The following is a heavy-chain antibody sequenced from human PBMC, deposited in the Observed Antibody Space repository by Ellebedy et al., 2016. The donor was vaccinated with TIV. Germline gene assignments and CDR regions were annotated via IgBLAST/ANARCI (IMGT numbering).Heavy chain of an antibody. J-gene: IGHJ4*02. CDR2: ISGSGGST. V-gene: IGHV3-23*01. CDR3: AKPRYYYDSSGCPHFDY. CDR1: GFTFSSYA. D-gene: IGHD3-22*01. Sequence: GESLKISXAASGFTFSSYAMSWVRQAPGKGLEWVSAISGSGGSTYYADSVKGRFTISRDNSRNTLYLQMNSLRAEDTAVYYCAKPRYYYDSSGCPHFDYWGQGTLVTVSS.